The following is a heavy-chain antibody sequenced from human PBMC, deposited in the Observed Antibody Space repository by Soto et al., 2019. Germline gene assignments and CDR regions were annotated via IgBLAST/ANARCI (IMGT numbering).Heavy chain of an antibody. Sequence: HPGGSLRLSCAASGFTLSTYSMNWVRQAPGKGLEWVSYISSSSSTIFYTDSVKGRFTVSRDNAKNSLYLQMNSLRAEDTAVYYCARPKYYYDNSGPPAYWGQGTLVTVSS. J-gene: IGHJ4*02. CDR1: GFTLSTYS. V-gene: IGHV3-48*01. D-gene: IGHD3-22*01. CDR3: ARPKYYYDNSGPPAY. CDR2: ISSSSSTI.